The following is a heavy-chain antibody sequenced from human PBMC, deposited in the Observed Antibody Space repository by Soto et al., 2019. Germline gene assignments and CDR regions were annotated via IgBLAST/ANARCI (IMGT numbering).Heavy chain of an antibody. CDR2: IYYSGST. V-gene: IGHV4-31*03. D-gene: IGHD3-10*01. CDR3: ARAYPAEYYFDY. J-gene: IGHJ4*02. Sequence: PSETLSLTCTVSGCSISSGGYYWSWIRQHPGKGLEWIGYIYYSGSTYYNPSLKSRVTISVDTSKNQFSLKLSSVTAADTAVYYCARAYPAEYYFDYWGQGTLVTVSS. CDR1: GCSISSGGYY.